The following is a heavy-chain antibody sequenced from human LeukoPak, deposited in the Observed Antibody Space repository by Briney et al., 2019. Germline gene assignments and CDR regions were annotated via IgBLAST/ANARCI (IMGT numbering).Heavy chain of an antibody. J-gene: IGHJ3*02. D-gene: IGHD3-22*01. CDR2: IYSGGTT. Sequence: PGGSLRLSCAASEFTVSSNFMNWVRQAPGKGLEWVSVIYSGGTTYYADSVKGRFTISRDNSKNTLYLQMNSLRAEDTAVYYCARPVAWSYYDSSGYRIDAFDIWGQGTMVTVSS. V-gene: IGHV3-53*01. CDR1: EFTVSSNF. CDR3: ARPVAWSYYDSSGYRIDAFDI.